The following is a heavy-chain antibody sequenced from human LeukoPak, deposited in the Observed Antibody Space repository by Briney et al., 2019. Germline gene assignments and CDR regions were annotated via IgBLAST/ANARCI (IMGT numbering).Heavy chain of an antibody. CDR3: ARTIRVARQYYFDY. Sequence: SETLSLTCTVSGFSISSDSNYWSWIRQPAGKGLVWIVRIYTSGNTNYNPSLKSRVTISLDTSKNHSSLTLSSLTAADTAVYYCARTIRVARQYYFDYRGQGTLGIVS. CDR1: GFSISSDSNY. CDR2: IYTSGNT. J-gene: IGHJ4*02. V-gene: IGHV4-61*02. D-gene: IGHD5-12*01.